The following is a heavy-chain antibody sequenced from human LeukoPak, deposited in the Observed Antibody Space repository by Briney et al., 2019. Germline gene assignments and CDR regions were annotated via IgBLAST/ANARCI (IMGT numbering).Heavy chain of an antibody. Sequence: GGSLRLSCAASGFTFSSYAMSWVRQAPGKGLEWVSAISGSGGSTYYADSVKGRFTISRGNSKNTLYLQMNSLRAEDTAVYYCAKDVYYYGSGSYYDAFDIWGQGTMVTVSS. J-gene: IGHJ3*02. CDR2: ISGSGGST. V-gene: IGHV3-23*01. CDR1: GFTFSSYA. CDR3: AKDVYYYGSGSYYDAFDI. D-gene: IGHD3-10*01.